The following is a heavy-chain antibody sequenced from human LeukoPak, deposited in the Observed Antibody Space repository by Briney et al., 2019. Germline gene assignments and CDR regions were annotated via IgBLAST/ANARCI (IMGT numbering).Heavy chain of an antibody. CDR2: IKQDGSER. D-gene: IGHD1-14*01. CDR1: GFTFSNHW. J-gene: IGHJ4*02. Sequence: GGSLRLSCAASGFTFSNHWMTWVRQAPGKGLEWVANIKQDGSERYYVDSVKGRFTISRDNTKNSLYLQMNSLRAEDTAVYYCARDRYLVLWGQGTLVTVSS. V-gene: IGHV3-7*01. CDR3: ARDRYLVL.